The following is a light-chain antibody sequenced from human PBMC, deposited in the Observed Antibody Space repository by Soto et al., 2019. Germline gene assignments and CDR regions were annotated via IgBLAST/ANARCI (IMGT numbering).Light chain of an antibody. CDR1: QLFSSN. CDR2: GSS. CDR3: QQYNSWLWT. V-gene: IGKV3-15*01. J-gene: IGKJ1*01. Sequence: EIVITQYPATLSVSPGESVTLSCRASQLFSSNLAWYQRRPGQAPRLLIYGSSTRATGVPPRFSGSGSGTEFTLIISSLQSEDSAVYYCQQYNSWLWTVGQGTKVDIK.